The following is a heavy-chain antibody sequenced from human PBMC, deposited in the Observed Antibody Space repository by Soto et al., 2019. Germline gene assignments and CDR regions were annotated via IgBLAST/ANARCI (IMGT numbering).Heavy chain of an antibody. Sequence: PSETLSLTCTVSGGSISSYYWSWIRQPPGKGLEWIGYIYYSGSTNYNPSPKSRVTISVDTSKNQFSLKLSSVTAADTAVYYCARVPGPWGQGTLVTVSS. CDR1: GGSISSYY. J-gene: IGHJ5*02. CDR2: IYYSGST. CDR3: ARVPGP. V-gene: IGHV4-59*01.